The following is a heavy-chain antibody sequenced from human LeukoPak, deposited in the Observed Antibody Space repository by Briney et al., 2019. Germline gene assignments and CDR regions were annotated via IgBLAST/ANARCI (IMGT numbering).Heavy chain of an antibody. V-gene: IGHV3-74*01. CDR2: LNNDGSSI. CDR1: GFTFSSYW. D-gene: IGHD3-16*01. CDR3: ATWNYHCFDI. Sequence: GGSLRLSCAASGFTFSSYWMHWVRQAPGKGLVWVSCLNNDGSSIRYADSVRGRFTISRDNAKNTLYLQMNSLRAEDTAVYYCATWNYHCFDIWGQGTMVTVSS. J-gene: IGHJ3*02.